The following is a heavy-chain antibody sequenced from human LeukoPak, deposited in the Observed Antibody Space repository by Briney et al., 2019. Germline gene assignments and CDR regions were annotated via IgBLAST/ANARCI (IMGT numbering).Heavy chain of an antibody. CDR3: ARARRQDSFWFDP. CDR1: GGSISSSSYY. V-gene: IGHV4-39*07. Sequence: SETLSLTCTVSGGSISSSSYYWGWIRQPPGKGLEWIGSIYYSGSTYYNPSLKSRVTISVDTSKNQFSLKLSSVTAADTAVYYCARARRQDSFWFDPWGQGTLVTVSS. CDR2: IYYSGST. J-gene: IGHJ5*02.